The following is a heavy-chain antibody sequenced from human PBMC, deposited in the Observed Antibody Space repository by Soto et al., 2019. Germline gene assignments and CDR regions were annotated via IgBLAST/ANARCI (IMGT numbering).Heavy chain of an antibody. CDR1: GGSVTSESW. CDR3: ARSGGTFNWFDP. J-gene: IGHJ5*02. V-gene: IGHV4-4*02. CDR2: IYHSGST. D-gene: IGHD1-26*01. Sequence: QVQLQESGPGLVKPSGTLSLTCAVSGGSVTSESWWSWVRQPPGKGREWIGEIYHSGSTMYNPSLESRVTISLDTSKNQCSLTVNSVTAADTAVYFCARSGGTFNWFDPWGQGTLVTVSS.